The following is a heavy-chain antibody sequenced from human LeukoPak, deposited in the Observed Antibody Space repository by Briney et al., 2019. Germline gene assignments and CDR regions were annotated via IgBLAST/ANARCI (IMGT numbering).Heavy chain of an antibody. CDR1: GFTFSSYS. CDR3: ASWRGYRGYDYGFDY. V-gene: IGHV3-21*01. D-gene: IGHD5-12*01. CDR2: ISSSSSYI. Sequence: PGGSLRLSCAASGFTFSSYSMNWVRQAPGKGLEWVSSISSSSSYIYYADSVKGRFTISRDNAKNSLYLQMNSLRAEDTAVYYCASWRGYRGYDYGFDYWGQGTLVTVSS. J-gene: IGHJ4*02.